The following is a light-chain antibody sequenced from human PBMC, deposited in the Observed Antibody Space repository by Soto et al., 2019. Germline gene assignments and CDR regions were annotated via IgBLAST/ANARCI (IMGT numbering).Light chain of an antibody. V-gene: IGLV2-23*03. CDR1: SSDVGSYNL. CDR2: EGS. Sequence: QSALXQPASVSGSPGQSITISCTGTSSDVGSYNLVSWYQHHPGKAPKLIIYEGSKRPSGVSNRFSGSKSGNTASLTISGLQAEDEADFYCCSYAGSSTFAYVFGTGTKVTVL. J-gene: IGLJ1*01. CDR3: CSYAGSSTFAYV.